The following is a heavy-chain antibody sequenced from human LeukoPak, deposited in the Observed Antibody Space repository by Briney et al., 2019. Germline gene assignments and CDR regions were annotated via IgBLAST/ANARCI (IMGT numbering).Heavy chain of an antibody. CDR1: GGSISSSSYY. Sequence: SKTLSLTCTVSGGSISSSSYYWGWIRQPPGKGLEWIGSIYYSGSTYYNPSLKSRVTISVDTSKNQFSLKLSSVTAADTAVYYCARATVTTRFDPWGQGTLVTVSS. J-gene: IGHJ5*02. D-gene: IGHD4-17*01. CDR2: IYYSGST. V-gene: IGHV4-39*01. CDR3: ARATVTTRFDP.